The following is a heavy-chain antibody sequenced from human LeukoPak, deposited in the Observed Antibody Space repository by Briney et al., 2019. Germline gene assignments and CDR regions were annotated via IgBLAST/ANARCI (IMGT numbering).Heavy chain of an antibody. CDR3: ARDRTAEAGNDYYMGV. D-gene: IGHD6-13*01. Sequence: GGSLRLSCAASGVTFDDYTMHWVRQPPGKGLEWISLITWDGGTTYYADSVRGRFTISRDNSKNSLFLRMNSLRPEDTALYYCARDRTAEAGNDYYMGVWGNGTTVIVSS. CDR2: ITWDGGTT. J-gene: IGHJ6*03. V-gene: IGHV3-43*01. CDR1: GVTFDDYT.